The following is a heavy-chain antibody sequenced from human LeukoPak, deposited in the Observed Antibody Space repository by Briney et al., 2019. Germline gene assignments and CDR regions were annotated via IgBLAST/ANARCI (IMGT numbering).Heavy chain of an antibody. V-gene: IGHV4-59*12. CDR3: ARGWGPAYCGGDCHRHFDY. Sequence: SETLSLTCAVYGGSFSGYYWNWIRQPTGKGLEWIGYIYNSGSTSYNPSLKSRVTMSVDTSKNQFSLKLNSVTAADTAVYYCARGWGPAYCGGDCHRHFDYWGQGTLITVSS. D-gene: IGHD2-21*02. CDR2: IYNSGST. CDR1: GGSFSGYY. J-gene: IGHJ4*02.